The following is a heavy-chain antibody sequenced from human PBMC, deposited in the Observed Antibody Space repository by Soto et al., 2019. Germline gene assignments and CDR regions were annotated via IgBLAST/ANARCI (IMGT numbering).Heavy chain of an antibody. CDR2: VYYTGNI. J-gene: IGHJ2*01. CDR3: ARVGSGTYRWNFDL. CDR1: GGSIRSYY. D-gene: IGHD1-26*01. V-gene: IGHV4-59*01. Sequence: SETLSLTCTVSGGSIRSYYWTWIRQPPGKGLEWIGYVYYTGNINYNPALKSRVTISVDMSKNQFSLKLRSVTAADTAVYYCARVGSGTYRWNFDLWGRGTLVTVSS.